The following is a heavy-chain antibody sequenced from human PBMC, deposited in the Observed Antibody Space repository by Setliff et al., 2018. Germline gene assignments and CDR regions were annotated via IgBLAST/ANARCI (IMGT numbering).Heavy chain of an antibody. CDR3: ARVDFTMIQGVLGL. Sequence: SETLSLTCAVSANTLSTSYYWGWVRQPPGKGLEWIGDIYKGGSTYYNPSLRSRVSMSLDTSKRQVSLNLNSVTAADTGVYYCARVDFTMIQGVLGLWGQGTLGTVSS. D-gene: IGHD3-10*01. V-gene: IGHV4-38-2*01. CDR1: ANTLSTSYY. J-gene: IGHJ1*01. CDR2: IYKGGST.